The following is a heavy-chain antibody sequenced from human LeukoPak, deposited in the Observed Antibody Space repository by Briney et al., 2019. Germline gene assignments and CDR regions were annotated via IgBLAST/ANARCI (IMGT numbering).Heavy chain of an antibody. CDR3: ARSDINAFDI. J-gene: IGHJ3*02. CDR1: GGSFSGYY. V-gene: IGHV4-34*01. Sequence: SETLSLTCAVYGGSFSGYYWSWIRQPPGKGLEWIGEINHSGSTNYNPSLKSRVTISVDRSKNQLSLKLSSVTAADTAVYYCARSDINAFDIWGQGTMVTVSS. CDR2: INHSGST.